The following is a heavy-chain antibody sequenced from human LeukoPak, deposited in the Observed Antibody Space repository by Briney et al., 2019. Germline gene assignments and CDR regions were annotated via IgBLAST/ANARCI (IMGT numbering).Heavy chain of an antibody. Sequence: ASVKVSCKASGYTFTSYDINWVRQAPGQGLEWMGWMNPNSGNTGYAQKFQGRVTMTGNTSISTAYMELSSLRSEDTAVYYCARGGDPWVGSRYYYYYMDVWGKGTTVTVSS. CDR2: MNPNSGNT. D-gene: IGHD1-26*01. V-gene: IGHV1-8*01. CDR3: ARGGDPWVGSRYYYYYMDV. CDR1: GYTFTSYD. J-gene: IGHJ6*03.